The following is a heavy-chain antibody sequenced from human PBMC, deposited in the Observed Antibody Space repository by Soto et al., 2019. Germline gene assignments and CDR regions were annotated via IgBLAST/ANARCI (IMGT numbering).Heavy chain of an antibody. CDR2: IRSKANNYAT. V-gene: IGHV3-73*01. CDR3: MSLVVVIATAPYLDV. J-gene: IGHJ6*03. Sequence: EVQLVESGGGLVQPGGSLKLSCAASGLTFSGSAMHWVRQASGKGLEWVGRIRSKANNYATAYAASVKGRFTISRDDSTNTAYLQMRSLKTEDTAVYYCMSLVVVIATAPYLDVWGKGTTVTVSS. CDR1: GLTFSGSA. D-gene: IGHD2-21*01.